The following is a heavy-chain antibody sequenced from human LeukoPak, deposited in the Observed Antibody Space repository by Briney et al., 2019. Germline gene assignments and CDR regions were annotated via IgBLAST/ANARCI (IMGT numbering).Heavy chain of an antibody. Sequence: PSHTLSLICTLSGGFISSGGYYWTWIPQHPGKGLEWIEYIYYSGSPYYNPSLKSRVTISVDTSKNQFSLKLSSVTAADTAVHYCARAPGYCSGGSCYSMSNPYYYYYYGMDVWGQGTTVTVSS. J-gene: IGHJ6*02. V-gene: IGHV4-31*03. CDR1: GGFISSGGYY. CDR2: IYYSGSP. CDR3: ARAPGYCSGGSCYSMSNPYYYYYYGMDV. D-gene: IGHD2-15*01.